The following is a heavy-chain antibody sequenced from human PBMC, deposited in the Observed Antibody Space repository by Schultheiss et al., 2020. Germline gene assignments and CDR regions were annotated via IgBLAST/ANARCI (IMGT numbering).Heavy chain of an antibody. Sequence: SETLSLTCSVSGDSISSSTYYWSWIRQPAGKGLEWIGRIYTSGSTNYNPSLKSRVTMSVDTSKNQFSLKLSSVTAADTAVYYCARDIRQWQQLVSDYYYYIDVWGKGTTVTVSS. CDR3: ARDIRQWQQLVSDYYYYIDV. CDR2: IYTSGST. CDR1: GDSISSSTYY. V-gene: IGHV4-61*02. D-gene: IGHD6-6*01. J-gene: IGHJ6*03.